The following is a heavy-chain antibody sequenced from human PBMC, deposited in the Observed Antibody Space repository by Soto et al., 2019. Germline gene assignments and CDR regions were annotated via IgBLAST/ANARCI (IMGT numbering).Heavy chain of an antibody. CDR2: INSDGSTT. J-gene: IGHJ4*02. CDR1: GFTFTNYW. D-gene: IGHD6-13*01. Sequence: EVQLVESGGGLVQPGGSLRLSCAASGFTFTNYWMHWVRQAPGKGLVWVSRINSDGSTTNYADSVKGRLTISGDNAKNTLYLQMDSLRAEDTAVYYCVRGIVAAGFDSWGQGTLVTVSS. CDR3: VRGIVAAGFDS. V-gene: IGHV3-74*01.